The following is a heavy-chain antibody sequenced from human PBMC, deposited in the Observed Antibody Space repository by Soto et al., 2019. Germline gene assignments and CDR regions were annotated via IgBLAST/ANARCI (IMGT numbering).Heavy chain of an antibody. CDR1: GGTFSSYA. D-gene: IGHD3-10*01. J-gene: IGHJ6*02. CDR2: IIPIFGTA. V-gene: IGHV1-69*13. CDR3: ASRELDGLPNQPYYYYCGMDV. Sequence: SVKVSCKASGGTFSSYAISWVRQAPGQGLEWMGGIIPIFGTANYAQKFQGRVTITADESTSTAYMELSSLRSEDTAVYYCASRELDGLPNQPYYYYCGMDVWGQGTTVTVSS.